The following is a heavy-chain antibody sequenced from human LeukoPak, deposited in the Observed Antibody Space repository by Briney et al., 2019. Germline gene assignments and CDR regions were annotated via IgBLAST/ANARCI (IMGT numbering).Heavy chain of an antibody. D-gene: IGHD3-10*01. CDR1: GYTFTSYG. Sequence: ASVKVSCKASGYTFTSYGISWVRQAPGQGLEWMGGIIPIFGTANYAQKFQGRVTITADESTSTAYMELSSLRSEDTAVYYCAREAPYYYGSGSSRLYYYYGMDVWGQGTTVTVSS. J-gene: IGHJ6*02. V-gene: IGHV1-69*13. CDR3: AREAPYYYGSGSSRLYYYYGMDV. CDR2: IIPIFGTA.